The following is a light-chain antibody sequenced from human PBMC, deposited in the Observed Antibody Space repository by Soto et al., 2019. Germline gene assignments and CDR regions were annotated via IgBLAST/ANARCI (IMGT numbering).Light chain of an antibody. CDR1: TGAVTSGHY. J-gene: IGLJ1*01. V-gene: IGLV7-46*01. Sequence: QAVMRQQASLAVSPGETITLTCGCNTGAVTSGHYPYWFHQKPGQAPRTLIYDATNTHSGTPARFSGSLLGVKAALTLSGAQPDDAGEYYCFLSCSGDRRVFGTGT. CDR2: DAT. CDR3: FLSCSGDRRV.